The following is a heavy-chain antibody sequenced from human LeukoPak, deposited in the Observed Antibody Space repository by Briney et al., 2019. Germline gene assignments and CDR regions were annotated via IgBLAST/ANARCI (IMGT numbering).Heavy chain of an antibody. D-gene: IGHD6-13*01. CDR2: INTNSGDT. Sequence: ASVKVSCRASGFTLTAYDLHWVRQAPGHGPEWMGRINTNSGDTNYGQKFQDRVTMTRDTSITTVYMELSRLTSDDTAVYYCARDRLSAAGRGGWGPGTLVTVSS. J-gene: IGHJ4*02. CDR3: ARDRLSAAGRGG. V-gene: IGHV1-2*06. CDR1: GFTLTAYD.